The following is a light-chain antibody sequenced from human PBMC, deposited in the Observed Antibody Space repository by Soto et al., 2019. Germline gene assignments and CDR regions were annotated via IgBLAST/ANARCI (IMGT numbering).Light chain of an antibody. J-gene: IGKJ4*01. Sequence: EIVLTQSPGTLSLSPGERVTLSCRASQSVASSYLAWYQRKPGQAPRLLIHTASSRATGIPDRFSVSGSGTDFILTISRLEPEDFAGYYCHQYASAPLTFGGGTKVELK. V-gene: IGKV3-20*01. CDR2: TAS. CDR1: QSVASSY. CDR3: HQYASAPLT.